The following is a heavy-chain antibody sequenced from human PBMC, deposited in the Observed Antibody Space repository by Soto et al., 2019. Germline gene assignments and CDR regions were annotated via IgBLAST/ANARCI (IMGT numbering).Heavy chain of an antibody. J-gene: IGHJ3*01. Sequence: QVQLQESGPGLVKPSETLSLTCTVSGDSISGYYWSWIRQPAGKRLEWIGRIYASGNTNKNPSLKRRVTMSVDTSKNQFSLRLNSVTAADTAVYYCARVGRTRATVTTDAFDVWGQGTKVTVSS. CDR3: ARVGRTRATVTTDAFDV. CDR2: IYASGNT. CDR1: GDSISGYY. V-gene: IGHV4-4*07. D-gene: IGHD4-17*01.